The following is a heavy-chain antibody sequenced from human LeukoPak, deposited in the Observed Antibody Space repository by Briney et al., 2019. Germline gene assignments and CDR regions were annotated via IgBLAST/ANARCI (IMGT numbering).Heavy chain of an antibody. Sequence: PGGSLRLSCTASGFTFSSYAMSWARQAPGKGLEWVSAISGSGGSAYYADSVKGRFTISRDNSKNTLYLQMNSLRAEDTAVYYCAKDSYGFFVGHFDPWGQGTLVTVSS. CDR3: AKDSYGFFVGHFDP. CDR2: ISGSGGSA. J-gene: IGHJ5*02. CDR1: GFTFSSYA. D-gene: IGHD3-3*01. V-gene: IGHV3-23*01.